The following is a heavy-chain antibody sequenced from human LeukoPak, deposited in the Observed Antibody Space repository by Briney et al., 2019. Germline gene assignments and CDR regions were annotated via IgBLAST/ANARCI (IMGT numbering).Heavy chain of an antibody. V-gene: IGHV3-66*01. Sequence: PGGSLRLSCAVSGITVSSHYMTSVRQAPGKGLELVSVIESGGSTNSADSVKGRFSVSRDNSKNTLYLQMNSLRVEESTVYYCARKESDYDYYY. CDR3: ARKESDYDYYY. J-gene: IGHJ6*03. CDR1: GITVSSHY. CDR2: IESGGST.